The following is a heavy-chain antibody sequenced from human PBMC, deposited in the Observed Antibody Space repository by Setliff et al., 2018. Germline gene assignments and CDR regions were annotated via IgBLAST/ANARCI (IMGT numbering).Heavy chain of an antibody. CDR3: ARVTPDYYYYYGMDV. CDR1: GYSFTSYW. V-gene: IGHV5-51*01. CDR2: IYPGDSDT. J-gene: IGHJ6*02. Sequence: PGESLTISCKGFGYSFTSYWIGWVRQMPGKGLEWMGIIYPGDSDTRYSPSFQGQVTISADKSISTAYLQWSSLKASDTAMYYCARVTPDYYYYYGMDVWGQGTTVTVSS. D-gene: IGHD5-18*01.